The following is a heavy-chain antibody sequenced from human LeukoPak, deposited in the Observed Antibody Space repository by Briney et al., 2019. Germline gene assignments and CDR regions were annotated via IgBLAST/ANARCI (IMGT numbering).Heavy chain of an antibody. CDR3: ARGPSGGRGYFDY. CDR2: IKQDGSEK. J-gene: IGHJ4*02. Sequence: GGSLRLSCAASGFTFSSYWMSWVRQTPGKGLEWVANIKQDGSEKYYVDSVKGRFTISRDNAKNSLYLQMNSLRAEDTAVYYCARGPSGGRGYFDYWGQGTLVTVSS. V-gene: IGHV3-7*01. CDR1: GFTFSSYW. D-gene: IGHD3-10*01.